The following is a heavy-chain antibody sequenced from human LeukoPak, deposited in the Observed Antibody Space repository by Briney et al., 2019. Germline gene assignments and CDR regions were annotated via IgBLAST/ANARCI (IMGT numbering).Heavy chain of an antibody. Sequence: PGGSLRLSCAASGFTFSSYSMNWVRQAPGKGLEWVSSISSSSSYIYYADSVKGRFTISRDNAKNSLYLQMNSLRAEDTAVYYCARDGEYYDFWSGLGIYYYGMDVWGQGTTVTVSS. V-gene: IGHV3-21*01. J-gene: IGHJ6*02. D-gene: IGHD3-3*01. CDR2: ISSSSSYI. CDR3: ARDGEYYDFWSGLGIYYYGMDV. CDR1: GFTFSSYS.